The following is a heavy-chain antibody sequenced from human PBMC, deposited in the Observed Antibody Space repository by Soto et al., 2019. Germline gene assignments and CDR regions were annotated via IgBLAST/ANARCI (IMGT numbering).Heavy chain of an antibody. CDR1: GFAFSSYS. V-gene: IGHV3-48*02. J-gene: IGHJ4*02. D-gene: IGHD2-21*02. CDR2: ITSSSGTR. Sequence: PGGSLRLSCAASGFAFSSYSMNWVRQAPGKGLEWISYITSSSGTRYYADSVKGRFTVSRDNAKNSLSLQMNSLRDEDTAVYCCARRGGADGLGLDYWGQVPLVTFSS. CDR3: ARRGGADGLGLDY.